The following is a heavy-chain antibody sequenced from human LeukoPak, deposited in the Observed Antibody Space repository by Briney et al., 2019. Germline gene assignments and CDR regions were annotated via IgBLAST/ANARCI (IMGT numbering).Heavy chain of an antibody. CDR3: ARQRLDYSNYPFDY. D-gene: IGHD4-11*01. J-gene: IGHJ4*02. CDR1: GGSISSYY. Sequence: SETLSLTCTVSGGSISSYYWSWIRQPAGKGLECIGLIYTSGSTNYNPSLKSRVTMSVDTSKNQFSLKLSSVTAADTAVYYCARQRLDYSNYPFDYWGQGTLVTVSS. V-gene: IGHV4-4*07. CDR2: IYTSGST.